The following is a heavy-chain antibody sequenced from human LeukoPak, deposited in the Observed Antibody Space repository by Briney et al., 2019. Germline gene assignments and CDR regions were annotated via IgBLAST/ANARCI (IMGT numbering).Heavy chain of an antibody. CDR2: FDPEDGET. CDR1: GYTLTELS. Sequence: ASVTVSCTVSGYTLTELSMHWVRQAPGKGLEWMGGFDPEDGETIYAQKFQGRVTMTEDTSTDTAYMELSSLRSEDTAVYYCATMAAVGAFDIWGQGTMVTVSS. V-gene: IGHV1-24*01. D-gene: IGHD5-24*01. CDR3: ATMAAVGAFDI. J-gene: IGHJ3*02.